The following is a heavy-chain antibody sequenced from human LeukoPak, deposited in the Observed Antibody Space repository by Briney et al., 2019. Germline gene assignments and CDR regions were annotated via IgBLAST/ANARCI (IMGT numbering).Heavy chain of an antibody. CDR1: GGTFSSYA. V-gene: IGHV1-69*04. J-gene: IGHJ3*02. CDR3: ARAYSGYDYRGAFDI. D-gene: IGHD5-12*01. CDR2: IIPILGIA. Sequence: ASVKVSCKASGGTFSSYAISWVRQAPGQGLEWMGRIIPILGIANYAQKFQGRVTITADKSTSTAYMELSSLRSEDTAVYYYARAYSGYDYRGAFDIWGQGTMVTVSS.